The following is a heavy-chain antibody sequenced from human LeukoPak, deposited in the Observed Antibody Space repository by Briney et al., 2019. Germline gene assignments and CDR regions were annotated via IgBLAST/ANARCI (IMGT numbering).Heavy chain of an antibody. Sequence: PSETLSLTCTVSGGSITSYYWSRIRQPPGRGLEWIGYVSYTGSTNYNPSLQSRVTMSIDTSKNRFSLKLSSVTAADTAVYYCASGGYCSSTSCYPTWFDPWGQGTLVTVSS. CDR3: ASGGYCSSTSCYPTWFDP. CDR2: VSYTGST. J-gene: IGHJ5*02. CDR1: GGSITSYY. V-gene: IGHV4-59*01. D-gene: IGHD2-2*01.